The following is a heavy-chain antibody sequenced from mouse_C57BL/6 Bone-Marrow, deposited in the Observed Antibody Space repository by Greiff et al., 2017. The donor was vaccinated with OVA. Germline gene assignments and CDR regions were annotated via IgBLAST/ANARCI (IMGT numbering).Heavy chain of an antibody. CDR3: ARQTAQSYFDY. CDR1: EYEFPSHD. CDR2: INSYGGST. V-gene: IGHV5-2*01. Sequence: DVQLVESGGGLVQPGESLKLSCESNEYEFPSHDMSWVRKTPEKRLELVAAINSYGGSTSYPDTMERRFIIARDNTKKTLYLQMSSLRSEDTALYYCARQTAQSYFDYWGQGTTLTVSS. J-gene: IGHJ2*01. D-gene: IGHD3-2*02.